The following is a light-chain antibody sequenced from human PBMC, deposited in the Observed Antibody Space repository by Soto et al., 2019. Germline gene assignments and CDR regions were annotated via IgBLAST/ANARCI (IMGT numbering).Light chain of an antibody. V-gene: IGKV4-1*01. J-gene: IGKJ5*01. CDR3: QQRDSRTIT. CDR1: ND. Sequence: NDLAWYQQKQGQTPQLLIYWASTRESGGPDRLSGSGSGTDFTLTISSLQPEYFAVYYFQQRDSRTITFGQGTRREI. CDR2: WAS.